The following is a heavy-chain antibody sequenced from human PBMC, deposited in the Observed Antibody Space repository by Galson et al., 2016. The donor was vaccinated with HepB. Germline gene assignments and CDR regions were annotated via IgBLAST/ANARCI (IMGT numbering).Heavy chain of an antibody. CDR2: IDHDGGRP. CDR3: ARDTNWNRDY. J-gene: IGHJ4*02. CDR1: GFTFTNHQ. V-gene: IGHV3-74*01. Sequence: SLRLSCATSGFTFTNHQMHWVRQVPGKGLVSVSRIDHDGGRPIYADSVKGRFTISRDNAENTVYLQMNSPIAEDTAVYYCARDTNWNRDYWGQGTRHTVSS. D-gene: IGHD1-1*01.